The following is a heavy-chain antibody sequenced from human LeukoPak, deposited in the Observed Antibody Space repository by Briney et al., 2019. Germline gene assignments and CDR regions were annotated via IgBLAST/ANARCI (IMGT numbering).Heavy chain of an antibody. J-gene: IGHJ5*02. V-gene: IGHV1-69*06. Sequence: ASVKVSCKASGYTFTGYYMHWVRQAPGQGLEWMGGIIPLFGTANYAQTFQGRVTITADKSTSTAYMELSSLRSEDTAVYYCATSGLGGSGNYHRTWYNWFDPWGQGTLVTVSS. CDR1: GYTFTGYY. D-gene: IGHD3-10*01. CDR2: IIPLFGTA. CDR3: ATSGLGGSGNYHRTWYNWFDP.